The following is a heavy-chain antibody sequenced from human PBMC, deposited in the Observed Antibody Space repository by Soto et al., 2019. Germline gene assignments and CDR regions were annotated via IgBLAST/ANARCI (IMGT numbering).Heavy chain of an antibody. CDR2: ISSSSSYK. D-gene: IGHD3-10*02. Sequence: PGGSLRLSCAASGFTFSSYSMNWVRQAPGKGLEWVSSISSSSSYKYYADSVKGRFTISRDNAKNSLYLQMNSLRAEDTAVYYCARPLAVTTLGYYYYGMDVWGQGTTVTVSS. CDR1: GFTFSSYS. CDR3: ARPLAVTTLGYYYYGMDV. V-gene: IGHV3-21*01. J-gene: IGHJ6*02.